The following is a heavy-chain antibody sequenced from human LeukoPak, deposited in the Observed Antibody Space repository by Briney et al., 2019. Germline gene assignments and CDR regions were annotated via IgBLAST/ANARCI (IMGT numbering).Heavy chain of an antibody. CDR2: ISYSGST. V-gene: IGHV4-59*08. J-gene: IGHJ3*02. D-gene: IGHD3-22*01. Sequence: SETLSLTCTVSGGSISSNYWSWIRQPPGNGLEWIGYISYSGSTNYNPSLKSRLTISVDMSKKQFSLKLTSVTAADTAVYYCARHLYDSSGYYYSDYAFDIRGQGTMVTVSS. CDR3: ARHLYDSSGYYYSDYAFDI. CDR1: GGSISSNY.